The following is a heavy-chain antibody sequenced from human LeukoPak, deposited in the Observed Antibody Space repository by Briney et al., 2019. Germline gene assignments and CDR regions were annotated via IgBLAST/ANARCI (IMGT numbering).Heavy chain of an antibody. CDR3: AKQWERQLGSYYFDY. Sequence: GGSLRLSCAASGFTFSSYAMSWVRQAPGKGLEWVSAISGSDGSTYYADSVKGRFTISRDYSKNTLYLQMNSLRAEDTALYYCAKQWERQLGSYYFDYWGQGTLVTVSS. V-gene: IGHV3-23*01. D-gene: IGHD6-13*01. CDR2: ISGSDGST. CDR1: GFTFSSYA. J-gene: IGHJ4*02.